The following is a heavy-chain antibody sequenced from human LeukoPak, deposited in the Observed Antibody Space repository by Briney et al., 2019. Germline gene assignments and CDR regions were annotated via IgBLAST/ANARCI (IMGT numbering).Heavy chain of an antibody. D-gene: IGHD6-13*01. V-gene: IGHV4-39*01. CDR3: ARYIAAAGMNWFDP. J-gene: IGHJ5*02. CDR2: IYYSGST. CDR1: GGSISSSSYY. Sequence: SETLSLTCTVSGGSISSSSYYWGWIRQPPGKGREWIVSIYYSGSTYYNPSLKSRVTISVDTSKNQFSLKLSSVTAADTAVYYCARYIAAAGMNWFDPWGQGTLVTVSS.